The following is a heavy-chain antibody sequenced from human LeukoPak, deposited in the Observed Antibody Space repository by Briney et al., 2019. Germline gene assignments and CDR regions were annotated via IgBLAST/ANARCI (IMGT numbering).Heavy chain of an antibody. CDR3: AREMTGYSSSAIDY. CDR1: GFTF. CDR2: ISSSSSTI. D-gene: IGHD6-13*01. J-gene: IGHJ4*02. V-gene: IGHV3-48*01. Sequence: GGSLRLSCAASGFTFMNWVRQAPGKGLEWVSYISSSSSTIYYADSVKGRFTISRDTAKNSLYLQMNSLGAADTAVYYCAREMTGYSSSAIDYWGQGTLVTVSS.